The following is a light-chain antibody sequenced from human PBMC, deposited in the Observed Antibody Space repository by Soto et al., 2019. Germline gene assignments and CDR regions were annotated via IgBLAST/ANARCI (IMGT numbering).Light chain of an antibody. CDR2: DVF. V-gene: IGLV2-14*03. CDR3: CSYTTSTIYV. Sequence: QSVLTQPASVSGSPGQSITIPCTGTSSDVGGYDYVSWYQQHPGKAPKLMIYDVFHRPSGVSNRFSGSKSGNTASLTISGLQAEDEADYYCCSYTTSTIYVFGTGTQLTVL. J-gene: IGLJ1*01. CDR1: SSDVGGYDY.